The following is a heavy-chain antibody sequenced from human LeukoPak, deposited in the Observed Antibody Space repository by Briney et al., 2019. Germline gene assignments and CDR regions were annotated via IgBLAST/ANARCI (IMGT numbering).Heavy chain of an antibody. V-gene: IGHV4-39*07. CDR2: ISYSGTT. Sequence: PSETLSLTCTVSGGSISSRPYYWGWVRQPPGKGLEWIGTISYSGTTYYSPSLKSRVTISLDTSKNQFSLKLSSVTAADTAIYYCARDFSSSSTVYYYYYMDVWGKGTTVTVPS. D-gene: IGHD6-6*01. CDR3: ARDFSSSSTVYYYYYMDV. CDR1: GGSISSRPYY. J-gene: IGHJ6*03.